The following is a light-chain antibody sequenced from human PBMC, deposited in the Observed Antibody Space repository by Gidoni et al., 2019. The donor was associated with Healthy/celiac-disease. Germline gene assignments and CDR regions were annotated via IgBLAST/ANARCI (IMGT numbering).Light chain of an antibody. J-gene: IGLJ1*01. V-gene: IGLV2-8*01. CDR2: EVS. CDR3: SSYAGSNNV. Sequence: QSALTQPPSASGSPGQSVTISCTGTSSAVGGYNYVSWYQQHPGKAPNLMIYEVSKRPSGVPDRFSGSKSGNTASLTVSGLQAEDEADYYCSSYAGSNNVFGTGTKVTVL. CDR1: SSAVGGYNY.